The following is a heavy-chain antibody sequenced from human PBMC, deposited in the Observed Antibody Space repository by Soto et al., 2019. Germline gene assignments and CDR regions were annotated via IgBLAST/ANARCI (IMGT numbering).Heavy chain of an antibody. CDR3: ERATVVVATTYSTGFDP. Sequence: QVQLQESGPGLVKPSQTLSLTSTVSGGSINSCGYYWSWIRQHPGKGLEWIGYIYYSGNPYYTPSLKSRVNVSVDTSENQFSMKLSSVTAADTAVYYCERATVVVATTYSTGFDPLGQGTLVTVSS. D-gene: IGHD2-15*01. V-gene: IGHV4-31*03. CDR1: GGSINSCGYY. CDR2: IYYSGNP. J-gene: IGHJ5*01.